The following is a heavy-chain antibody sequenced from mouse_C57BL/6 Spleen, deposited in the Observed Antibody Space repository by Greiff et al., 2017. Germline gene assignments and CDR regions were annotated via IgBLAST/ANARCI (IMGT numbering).Heavy chain of an antibody. CDR1: GFSLTSYA. CDR3: ARGGITTVVAAPYWYFDV. V-gene: IGHV2-9-1*01. D-gene: IGHD1-1*01. J-gene: IGHJ1*03. CDR2: IWTGGGT. Sequence: VQLQESGPGLVAPSQSLSITCTVSGFSLTSYAISWVRQPPGKGLEWLGVIWTGGGTNYNSALKSRLSISKDNSKSQVFLKMNSLQTDDTARYYCARGGITTVVAAPYWYFDVWGTGTTVTVAS.